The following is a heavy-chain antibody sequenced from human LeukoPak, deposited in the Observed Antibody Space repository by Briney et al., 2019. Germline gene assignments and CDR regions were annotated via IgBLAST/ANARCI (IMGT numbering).Heavy chain of an antibody. Sequence: GGSLRLSCAASGFSFRNYAMHWVRQAPGKEPEWVALIRFDGSHKYYADSVKGRFTISRDNSRDTLSLQMSSLRAEDTAVYYCTRSAYCTGGTCYSKTFDYWGQGTLVTVSS. V-gene: IGHV3-30*02. CDR2: IRFDGSHK. CDR3: TRSAYCTGGTCYSKTFDY. D-gene: IGHD2-15*01. CDR1: GFSFRNYA. J-gene: IGHJ4*02.